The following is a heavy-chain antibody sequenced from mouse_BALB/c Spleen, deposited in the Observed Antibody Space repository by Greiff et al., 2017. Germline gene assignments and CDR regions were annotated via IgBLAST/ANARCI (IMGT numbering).Heavy chain of an antibody. CDR3: ARAHDDYGGDWVAY. CDR1: GFTFRDFY. V-gene: IGHV7-1*02. D-gene: IGHD2-4*01. J-gene: IGHJ3*01. CDR2: SRNKANDYTT. Sequence: EVTLVESGGGLVQPGGSLRLSCAPSGFTFRDFYMEWVRQPPGKRLEWIAASRNKANDYTTEYSASVKGRFIVSRDTSQSILYLQMNALRAEDTAMYYCARAHDDYGGDWVAYWGQGTLVTVAA.